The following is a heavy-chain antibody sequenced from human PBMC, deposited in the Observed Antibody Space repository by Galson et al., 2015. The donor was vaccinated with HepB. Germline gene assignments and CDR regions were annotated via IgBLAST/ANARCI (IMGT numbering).Heavy chain of an antibody. CDR2: INHSGST. Sequence: LSLTCAVYGGSFSGYYWSWIRQPPGKGLEWIGEINHSGSTNYNPSLKSRVTISVDTSKNQFSLKLSSVTAADTAVYYCASYEDSSGRYNAFDIWGQGTMVTVSS. CDR1: GGSFSGYY. CDR3: ASYEDSSGRYNAFDI. J-gene: IGHJ3*02. D-gene: IGHD6-19*01. V-gene: IGHV4-34*01.